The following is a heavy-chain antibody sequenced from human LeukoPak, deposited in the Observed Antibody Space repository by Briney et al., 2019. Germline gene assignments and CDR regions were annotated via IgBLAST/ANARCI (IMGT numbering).Heavy chain of an antibody. J-gene: IGHJ4*02. CDR1: GDSVNNKNYY. D-gene: IGHD3-10*01. V-gene: IGHV4-39*07. CDR2: IHNSGST. Sequence: SETLSLTCTVSGDSVNNKNYYWGWIRQPPGKGLEWIGSIHNSGSTYYNPSLKSRVTISVDTSKNQFSLKLSSVTAADTAVYYCRATKAVWSLDYWGQGTLVTVSS. CDR3: RATKAVWSLDY.